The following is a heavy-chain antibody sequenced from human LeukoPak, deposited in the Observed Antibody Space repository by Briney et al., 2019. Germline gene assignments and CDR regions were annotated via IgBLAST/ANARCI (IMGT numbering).Heavy chain of an antibody. V-gene: IGHV4-34*01. CDR3: ARGPVPAAFNWFDP. CDR2: INHSGST. CDR1: GGSFSGYY. J-gene: IGHJ5*02. D-gene: IGHD2-2*01. Sequence: SETLSLTCAVYGGSFSGYYWSWIRQPPGKGLEWIGEINHSGSTNYNPSLKSRVTISVDTSKNQSSLKLSSVTAADTAVYYCARGPVPAAFNWFDPWGQGTLVTVS.